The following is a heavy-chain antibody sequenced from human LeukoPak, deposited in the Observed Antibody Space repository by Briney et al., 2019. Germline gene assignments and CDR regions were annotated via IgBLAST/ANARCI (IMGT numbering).Heavy chain of an antibody. CDR3: AKRRHYDPRGAFDI. J-gene: IGHJ3*02. D-gene: IGHD4-17*01. Sequence: PSETLSLTCTVSGGSISSYYWSWIRQPPGKGLEWIGYIYYSGSTNYNPSLKSRVTISVDTSKNQFSLKLSSVTAADTAVYYCAKRRHYDPRGAFDIWGQGTMVTVSS. CDR1: GGSISSYY. CDR2: IYYSGST. V-gene: IGHV4-59*01.